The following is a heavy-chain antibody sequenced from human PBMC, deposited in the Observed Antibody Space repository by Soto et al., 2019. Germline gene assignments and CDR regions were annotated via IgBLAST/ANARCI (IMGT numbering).Heavy chain of an antibody. D-gene: IGHD1-1*01. CDR3: GRHRRETGTYAQPLDY. V-gene: IGHV4-39*01. J-gene: IGHJ4*02. Sequence: QLQLQESGPGLVKPSETLSLTCTVSGGSISSTSYYWGWIRQPPGKGLEWIGSSSYGGITYHHPSLKSRVTISIDTSKSHFSLRLTSVTAADTAVYYCGRHRRETGTYAQPLDYWGQGTLVTVSS. CDR1: GGSISSTSYY. CDR2: SSYGGIT.